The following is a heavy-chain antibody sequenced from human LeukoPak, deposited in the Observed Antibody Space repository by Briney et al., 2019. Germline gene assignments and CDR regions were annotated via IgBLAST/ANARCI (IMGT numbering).Heavy chain of an antibody. CDR1: GFTFGDYA. J-gene: IGHJ4*02. CDR2: IRSKAYGRTP. Sequence: GRSLKLSCTASGFTFGDYAMNWIRQAPGKGLEWVGFIRSKAYGRTPEYAAAVKGSFSISRDDSKSIAYLQMNSLKTEDTAVYYCSRSGGGYDYVDYWGQGTLVTVS. CDR3: SRSGGGYDYVDY. D-gene: IGHD5-12*01. V-gene: IGHV3-49*03.